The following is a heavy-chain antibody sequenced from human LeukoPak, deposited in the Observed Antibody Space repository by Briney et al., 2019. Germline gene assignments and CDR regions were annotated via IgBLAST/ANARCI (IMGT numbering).Heavy chain of an antibody. D-gene: IGHD5-12*01. Sequence: PGGSLRLSCAASDFSFITYAMSWVRQAPGKGLEWVSYITSSGSTIYYADSVKGRFTISRDNAKNSLYLQMNSLRAEDTAVYYCARDRSAYSGYDFFDSWGQGTLVTVSS. CDR3: ARDRSAYSGYDFFDS. CDR1: DFSFITYA. J-gene: IGHJ4*02. CDR2: ITSSGSTI. V-gene: IGHV3-48*03.